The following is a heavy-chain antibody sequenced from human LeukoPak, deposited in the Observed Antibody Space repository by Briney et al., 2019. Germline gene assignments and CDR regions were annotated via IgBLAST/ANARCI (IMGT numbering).Heavy chain of an antibody. D-gene: IGHD6-6*01. CDR1: GFTFSSYG. V-gene: IGHV3-33*01. Sequence: GGSLRLSCAASGFTFSSYGMHWVRQAPGKGLEWVAVIWYDGSNKYYADSVKGRFTISRDNSENTLYLQMNSLRAEDTAVYYCARDLYSSSSITYYYYYYGMDVWGQGTTVTVSS. J-gene: IGHJ6*02. CDR3: ARDLYSSSSITYYYYYYGMDV. CDR2: IWYDGSNK.